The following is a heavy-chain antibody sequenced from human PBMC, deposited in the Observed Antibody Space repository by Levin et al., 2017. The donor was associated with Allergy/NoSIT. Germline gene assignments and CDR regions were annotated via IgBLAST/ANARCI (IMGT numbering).Heavy chain of an antibody. CDR2: ISAYGEST. CDR1: GFTFNSFA. D-gene: IGHD5-12*01. CDR3: AKDGTLLATSEDYLDS. V-gene: IGHV3-23*01. Sequence: PGGSLRLSCAASGFTFNSFALSWVRQAPGKGLEWVSTISAYGESTYYADSVKGRFTISRDNSRNTLYLLMSSLRAEDTAVYYCAKDGTLLATSEDYLDSWGQGTQLTVSS. J-gene: IGHJ4*02.